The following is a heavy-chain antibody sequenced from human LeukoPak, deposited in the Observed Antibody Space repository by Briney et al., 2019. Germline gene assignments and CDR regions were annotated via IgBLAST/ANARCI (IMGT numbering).Heavy chain of an antibody. CDR1: GGSISSYY. V-gene: IGHV4-4*07. CDR3: AKEDGDSSGYYVNFDS. CDR2: MYISGNT. D-gene: IGHD3-22*01. J-gene: IGHJ4*02. Sequence: SETLSLTCTVSGGSISSYYWSWIRQPAGKGLEWIGRMYISGNTNYNPSLKSRVTMSVDTSKNQFSLKLTSVTAADTAAYYCAKEDGDSSGYYVNFDSWGQGTLVTVSS.